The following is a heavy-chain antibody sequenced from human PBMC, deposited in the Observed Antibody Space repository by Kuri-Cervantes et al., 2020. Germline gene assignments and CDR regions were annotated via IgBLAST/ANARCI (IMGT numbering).Heavy chain of an antibody. Sequence: SETLSLTCTVSGVSIRNTVYSWGWIRQPPGKGLEWIGSIYYSGSTYYNPSLKSRVTISVDTSKNQFSLKLSSVTAADTALYYCARGYSSGSSYWGQGTLVTVSS. J-gene: IGHJ4*02. V-gene: IGHV4-39*01. CDR3: ARGYSSGSSY. CDR2: IYYSGST. D-gene: IGHD6-19*01. CDR1: GVSIRNTVYS.